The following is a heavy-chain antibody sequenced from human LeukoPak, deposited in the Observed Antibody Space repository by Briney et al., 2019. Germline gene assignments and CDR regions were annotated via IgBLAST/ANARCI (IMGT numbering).Heavy chain of an antibody. J-gene: IGHJ4*02. CDR1: GGTFSSYA. D-gene: IGHD6-13*01. CDR3: ARGGIAAAGTSSLEDY. Sequence: SVKVSCKASGGTFSSYAISWVRQAPGQGLEWMGGIIPIFGTANYAQKFQGRVTITADESTSTAYMELSSLRSEDTAVYYCARGGIAAAGTSSLEDYWGQGTLVTVSS. CDR2: IIPIFGTA. V-gene: IGHV1-69*13.